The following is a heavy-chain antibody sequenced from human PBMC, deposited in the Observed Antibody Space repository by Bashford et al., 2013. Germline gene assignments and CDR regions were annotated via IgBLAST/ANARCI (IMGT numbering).Heavy chain of an antibody. CDR1: GFTVSDNY. CDR3: ARGPIKEPIVGATMDPFDY. D-gene: IGHD1-26*01. J-gene: IGHJ4*02. Sequence: GSLRLSCAASGFTVSDNYMSWVRQAPGKGLEWVSVIYSGGSTYYADSVKGRFTISRDNSKNTLYLQMNSLRAEDTALYYCARGPIKEPIVGATMDPFDYWGQGTLVTVSS. V-gene: IGHV3-53*01. CDR2: IYSGGST.